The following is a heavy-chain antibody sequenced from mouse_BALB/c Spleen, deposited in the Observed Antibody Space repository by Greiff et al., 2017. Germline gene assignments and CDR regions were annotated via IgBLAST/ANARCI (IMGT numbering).Heavy chain of an antibody. CDR1: GFTFSSFG. V-gene: IGHV5-17*02. J-gene: IGHJ4*01. Sequence: DVQLVESGGGLVQPGGSRKLSCAASGFTFSSFGMHWVRQAPGKGLEWVAYISSGSSTIYYADTVKGRFTISRDTPKNTLFLQMTSLRSEDTAMYYCARRYGYYYYYAMDYWGQGTSVTVSS. CDR2: ISSGSSTI. D-gene: IGHD2-3*01. CDR3: ARRYGYYYYYAMDY.